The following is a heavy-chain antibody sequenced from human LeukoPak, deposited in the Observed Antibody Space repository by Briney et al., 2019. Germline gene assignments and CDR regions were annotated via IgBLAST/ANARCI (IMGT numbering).Heavy chain of an antibody. CDR2: IYPGDSDT. V-gene: IGHV5-51*01. Sequence: GESLKISCKGSGYRFTSFWIGWVRQMPGKGLEWMGIIYPGDSDTRYSPSFQGQVTISADKSISTAYLEWSSLKASDSAMYYCARLYGSGSYYNVEGYRGQGTLVTVSS. D-gene: IGHD3-10*01. J-gene: IGHJ4*02. CDR3: ARLYGSGSYYNVEGY. CDR1: GYRFTSFW.